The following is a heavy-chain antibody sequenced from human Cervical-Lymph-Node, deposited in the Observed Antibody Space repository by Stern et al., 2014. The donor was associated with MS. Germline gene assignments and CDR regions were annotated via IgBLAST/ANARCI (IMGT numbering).Heavy chain of an antibody. CDR1: GFTFRFFG. CDR2: MGGSGNTT. J-gene: IGHJ4*02. D-gene: IGHD1-26*01. CDR3: AKGRRVGPAGYFDS. Sequence: EVQLVESGGTFVQPGGSLRLSCATSGFTFRFFGMAWVRQAPGTGLEWVSGMGGSGNTTYYSDSVKGRFAISRDDSKNTMDLQMDSLRVEDTAIYYCAKGRRVGPAGYFDSWGQGILVTVSS. V-gene: IGHV3-23*04.